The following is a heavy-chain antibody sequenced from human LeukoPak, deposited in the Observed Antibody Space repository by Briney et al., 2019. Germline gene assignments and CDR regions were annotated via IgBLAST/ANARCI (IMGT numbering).Heavy chain of an antibody. J-gene: IGHJ3*02. Sequence: GEPLKIPCKGSGYSFTSYWIGWVRQIRGKALEGMGIFYPGDSDNRSSPPFQGHFPTPATKPNTTAYLQWSSLKASDTAMYYCARRSATVVTREEGGAFDIWGQGTMVTVSS. CDR1: GYSFTSYW. V-gene: IGHV5-51*01. CDR2: FYPGDSDN. D-gene: IGHD4-23*01. CDR3: ARRSATVVTREEGGAFDI.